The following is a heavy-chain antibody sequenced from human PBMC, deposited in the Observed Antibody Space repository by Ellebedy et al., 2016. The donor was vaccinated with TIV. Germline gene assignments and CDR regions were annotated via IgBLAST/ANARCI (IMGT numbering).Heavy chain of an antibody. CDR1: GYTFTSFG. CDR2: ISAYNGDT. D-gene: IGHD3-22*01. V-gene: IGHV1-18*01. J-gene: IGHJ4*02. Sequence: ASVKVSCKASGYTFTSFGILWVRQAPEQGLECMGWISAYNGDTNYAAKFQGRVTMTTDTSTSTAFMELRSLRSDDTAVYYCARKGPFGYDTSGFSDYWGQGTLVTVSS. CDR3: ARKGPFGYDTSGFSDY.